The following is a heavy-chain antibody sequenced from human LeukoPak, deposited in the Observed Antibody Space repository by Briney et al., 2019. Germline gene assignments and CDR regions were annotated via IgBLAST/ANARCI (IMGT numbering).Heavy chain of an antibody. CDR1: GFTFSNYW. V-gene: IGHV3-74*01. CDR2: INSDGINT. Sequence: GGSLRLSCAASGFTFSNYWMHWVRQAPGKGLVWVSRINSDGINTSYADSVKGRFTISRDNAKNTLNLQMNSLRAEDTAVYYCAGVDAAMPDAFDIWGQGTTVTVSS. J-gene: IGHJ3*02. CDR3: AGVDAAMPDAFDI. D-gene: IGHD5-18*01.